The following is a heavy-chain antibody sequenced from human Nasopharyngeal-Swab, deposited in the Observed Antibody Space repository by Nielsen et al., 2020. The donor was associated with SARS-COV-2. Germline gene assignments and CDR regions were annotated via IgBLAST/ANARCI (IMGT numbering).Heavy chain of an antibody. D-gene: IGHD5-12*01. CDR3: ARRGKIVATIPYYYYYYYMDV. J-gene: IGHJ6*03. CDR2: ISGSGGST. V-gene: IGHV3-23*01. CDR1: GFTLRRLA. Sequence: GSLKIPCAASGFTLRRLAMSWVRQAPGKGLEWVSAISGSGGSTYYADSVKGRFTISRDNSKNTLYLQMNSLRAEDTAVYYCARRGKIVATIPYYYYYYYMDVWGKGTTVTVSS.